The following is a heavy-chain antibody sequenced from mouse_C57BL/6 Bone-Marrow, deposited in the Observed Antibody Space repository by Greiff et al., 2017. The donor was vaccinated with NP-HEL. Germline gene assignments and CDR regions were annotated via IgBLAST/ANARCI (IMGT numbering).Heavy chain of an antibody. J-gene: IGHJ3*01. D-gene: IGHD2-4*01. V-gene: IGHV5-4*03. CDR2: ISDGGSYT. CDR3: ARGDDYLAWFAY. CDR1: GFTFSSYA. Sequence: EVMLVESGGGLVKPGGSLKLSCAASGFTFSSYAMSWVRQTPEKRLEWVATISDGGSYTYYPDNVKGRFTISRDNAKNNLYLQMSHLKSEDTAMYYCARGDDYLAWFAYWGQGTLVTVSA.